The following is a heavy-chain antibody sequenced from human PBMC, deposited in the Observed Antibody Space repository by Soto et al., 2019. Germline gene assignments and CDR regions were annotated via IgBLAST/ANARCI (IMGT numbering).Heavy chain of an antibody. D-gene: IGHD2-2*01. CDR2: ISYDGSNK. CDR1: GFTFSSYA. CDR3: ARDPFRYCSSTSCPYGMDV. J-gene: IGHJ6*02. Sequence: QVQLVESGGGVVQPGRSLRLSCAASGFTFSSYAMHWVRQAPGKALEWVAVISYDGSNKYYADSVKGRFTISRDNSKNTLYLQMNSLRAEDTAVYYCARDPFRYCSSTSCPYGMDVWGQGTTVTVSS. V-gene: IGHV3-30-3*01.